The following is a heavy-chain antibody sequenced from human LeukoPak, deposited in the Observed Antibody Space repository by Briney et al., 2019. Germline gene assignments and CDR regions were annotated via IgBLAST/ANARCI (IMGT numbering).Heavy chain of an antibody. Sequence: GGSLRLSCAASGFTFSSYAMSWARQAPGKGLEWVSAIRDSGGSTNYADSVKGRFTISRDNSKNTLYLQMNSLRAEDTAVYYCAKGAELLWFGESFGAFDIWGQGTMVTVSS. D-gene: IGHD3-10*01. CDR2: IRDSGGST. V-gene: IGHV3-23*01. CDR1: GFTFSSYA. CDR3: AKGAELLWFGESFGAFDI. J-gene: IGHJ3*02.